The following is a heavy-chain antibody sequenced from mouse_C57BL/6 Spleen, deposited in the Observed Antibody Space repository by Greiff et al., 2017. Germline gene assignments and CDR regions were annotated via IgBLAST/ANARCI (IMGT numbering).Heavy chain of an antibody. CDR2: IDPSDSET. CDR3: ARWDYRGPWFAY. J-gene: IGHJ3*01. Sequence: QVQLQQPGAELVRPGSSVKLSCKASGYTFTSYWMHWVKQRPIQGLEWIGNIDPSDSETHYNQKFKDKATLTVDKSSSTAYMQRSGLTSVDSAVYYCARWDYRGPWFAYWGQGTLVTVSA. D-gene: IGHD2-13*01. V-gene: IGHV1-52*01. CDR1: GYTFTSYW.